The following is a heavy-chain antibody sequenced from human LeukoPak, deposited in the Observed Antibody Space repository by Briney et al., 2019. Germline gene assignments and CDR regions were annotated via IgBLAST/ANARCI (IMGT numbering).Heavy chain of an antibody. D-gene: IGHD6-19*01. CDR3: ARDLYSSGWADAFDI. CDR1: GYTFIRYY. V-gene: IGHV1-2*02. Sequence: AAVKVSCKASGYTFIRYYIHWVRQAPGQGLEWMGWINPNSGDTNYSQKFQGRVSMTRDTSINTAYMELSRLTSDDTAVYYCARDLYSSGWADAFDIWGQGTMVTVSS. CDR2: INPNSGDT. J-gene: IGHJ3*02.